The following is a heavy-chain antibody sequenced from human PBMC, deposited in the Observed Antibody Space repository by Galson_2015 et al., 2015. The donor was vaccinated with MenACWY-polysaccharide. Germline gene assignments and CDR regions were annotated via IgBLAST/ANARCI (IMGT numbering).Heavy chain of an antibody. CDR1: GFTFSNFW. CDR2: INQDGSEK. J-gene: IGHJ5*02. CDR3: AREDLNCGGDCFST. D-gene: IGHD2-21*02. Sequence: SLRLSCAASGFTFSNFWMSWVRQAPGKGLEWVASINQDGSEKHYVDSVKGRFTVARDNAKNSLYLQMNSLRAEDTAVYYCAREDLNCGGDCFSTWGQGTLVTVSS. V-gene: IGHV3-7*01.